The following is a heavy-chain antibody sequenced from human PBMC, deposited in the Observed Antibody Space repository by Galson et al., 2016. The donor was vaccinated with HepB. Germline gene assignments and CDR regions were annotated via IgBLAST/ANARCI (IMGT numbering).Heavy chain of an antibody. CDR3: ASTYYYDGSDFWDAFDI. Sequence: SVKVSCKASGYTFTAYQIDWVRQAPGQGPEWMGRINPNTGVTNYAQKFQGRVTMTRDTSISTAYVELYRLRSDDTAVYYCASTYYYDGSDFWDAFDIWGQGTMVTVSS. CDR2: INPNTGVT. V-gene: IGHV1-2*06. CDR1: GYTFTAYQ. D-gene: IGHD3-22*01. J-gene: IGHJ3*02.